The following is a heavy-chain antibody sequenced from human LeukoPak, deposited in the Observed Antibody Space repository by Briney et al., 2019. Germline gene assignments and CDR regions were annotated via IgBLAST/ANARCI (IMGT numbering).Heavy chain of an antibody. CDR1: GFTFSGSA. CDR3: ARGGYSYGYYGY. V-gene: IGHV3-53*01. Sequence: GGSLRLSCAASGFTFSGSAMHWVRQAPGKGLEWVSVIYSGGSTYYADSVKGRFTISRDNSKNTLYLQMNSLRAEDTAVYYCARGGYSYGYYGYWGQGTLVTVSS. D-gene: IGHD5-18*01. CDR2: IYSGGST. J-gene: IGHJ4*02.